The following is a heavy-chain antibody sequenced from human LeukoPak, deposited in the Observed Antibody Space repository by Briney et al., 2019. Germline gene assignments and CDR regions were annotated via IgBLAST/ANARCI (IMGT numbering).Heavy chain of an antibody. CDR1: GFTFSSYA. J-gene: IGHJ2*01. CDR2: ISGSGGST. Sequence: GGSLRLSCAASGFTFSSYAMSWVRQAPGKGLEWVSAISGSGGSTYYADSVKGRFTISRDNSKNTLYLQMSSLRAEDTAVYYCAKDTYSSTYFDLWGRGTLVTVSS. V-gene: IGHV3-23*01. D-gene: IGHD6-13*01. CDR3: AKDTYSSTYFDL.